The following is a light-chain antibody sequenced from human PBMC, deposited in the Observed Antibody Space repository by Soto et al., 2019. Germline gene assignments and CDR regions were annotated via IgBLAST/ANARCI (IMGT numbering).Light chain of an antibody. CDR1: QDISNY. CDR3: QQYDNLPLT. CDR2: DAS. V-gene: IGKV1-33*01. J-gene: IGKJ4*01. Sequence: DIQMTQSPSSLSASVGDRVTITCQASQDISNYLNWYQQKPGKDPKLLIYDASDLETGVPSRFSGSGSGTDFTFTISSLQPEDIATYYCQQYDNLPLTFGGGTKVVIK.